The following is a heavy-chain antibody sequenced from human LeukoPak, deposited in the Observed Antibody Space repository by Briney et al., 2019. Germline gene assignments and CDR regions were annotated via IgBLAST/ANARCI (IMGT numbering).Heavy chain of an antibody. V-gene: IGHV1-18*01. CDR2: ISAYNGNT. CDR1: GYTFTRYG. D-gene: IGHD6-13*01. J-gene: IGHJ4*02. CDR3: ARVGLGYSSSWTPDY. Sequence: ASVKVSCKASGYTFTRYGISRVRQAPGQGLEWMGWISAYNGNTNYAQKLQGRVTMTTDTSTSTAYMELRSLRSDDTAVYYCARVGLGYSSSWTPDYWGQGTLVTVSS.